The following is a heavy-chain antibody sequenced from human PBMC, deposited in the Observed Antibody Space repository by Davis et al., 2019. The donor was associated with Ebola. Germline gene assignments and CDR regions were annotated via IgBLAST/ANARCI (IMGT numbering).Heavy chain of an antibody. D-gene: IGHD3-10*01. CDR3: ARVITMVRSHGWFDP. CDR1: GYTFTGYY. Sequence: ASVKVSCKASGYTFTGYYMHWVRQAPGQGLEWMGWISAYNGNTNYAQKLQGRVTMTTDTSTSTAYMELRSLRSDDTAVYYCARVITMVRSHGWFDPWGQGTLVTVSS. CDR2: ISAYNGNT. J-gene: IGHJ5*02. V-gene: IGHV1-18*04.